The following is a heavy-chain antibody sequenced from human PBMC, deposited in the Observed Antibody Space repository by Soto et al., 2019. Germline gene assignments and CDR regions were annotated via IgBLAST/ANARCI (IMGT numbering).Heavy chain of an antibody. V-gene: IGHV1-69*13. J-gene: IGHJ4*02. CDR2: IIPIFGTA. CDR3: ARGGSGYVWFNEF. CDR1: GGIFSSYA. Sequence: WXSVKVSCTASGGIFSSYAIRLVRQAPGQGLEWMGGIIPIFGTANYAQKFQGRVTVTADESTNTAYMDLSSLKSEDTAIYFCARGGSGYVWFNEFWGQGTLVTVSS. D-gene: IGHD3-22*01.